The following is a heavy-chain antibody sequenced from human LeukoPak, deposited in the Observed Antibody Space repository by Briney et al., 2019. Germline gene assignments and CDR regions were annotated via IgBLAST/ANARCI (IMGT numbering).Heavy chain of an antibody. CDR3: ARGPIGGVVLGTALGYFDP. Sequence: ASVTVTCTASGSTFTGYYMHWVRQAPGQGLEWMGWINPNSGGTNYAQKFQGRVTMTRDTSNSTAYMELSRLRSDDTAVYYCARGPIGGVVLGTALGYFDPWGQGTLVTVSS. CDR1: GSTFTGYY. J-gene: IGHJ5*02. V-gene: IGHV1-2*02. CDR2: INPNSGGT. D-gene: IGHD2-21*02.